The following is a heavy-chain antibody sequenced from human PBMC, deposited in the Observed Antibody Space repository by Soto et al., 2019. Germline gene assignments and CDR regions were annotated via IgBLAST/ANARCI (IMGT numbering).Heavy chain of an antibody. D-gene: IGHD2-15*01. Sequence: QVQLVQSGAEVKKPGASVKVSCKASGYTFTGYYMHWVRQAPGQGLEWMGWINSNTGGTNYAQRFQGRVTMTSDTSISTAYMELSRLTSDDTAVYYCAKDPPLGYCSGGDCYSGTLDYWGQGALVTVSS. CDR2: INSNTGGT. V-gene: IGHV1-2*02. CDR3: AKDPPLGYCSGGDCYSGTLDY. CDR1: GYTFTGYY. J-gene: IGHJ4*02.